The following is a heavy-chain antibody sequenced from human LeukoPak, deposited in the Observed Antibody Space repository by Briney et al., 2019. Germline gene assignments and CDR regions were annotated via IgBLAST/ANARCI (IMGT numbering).Heavy chain of an antibody. Sequence: ASVKVSCKASGGTFSSHAISWVRQAPGQGLEWMGGIIPIFGTANYAQKFQGRVTITADESTSTAYMELSSLRSEDTAVYYCARDGVGWLPHMDVWGQGTTVTVSS. CDR3: ARDGVGWLPHMDV. CDR1: GGTFSSHA. D-gene: IGHD5-24*01. CDR2: IIPIFGTA. V-gene: IGHV1-69*13. J-gene: IGHJ6*02.